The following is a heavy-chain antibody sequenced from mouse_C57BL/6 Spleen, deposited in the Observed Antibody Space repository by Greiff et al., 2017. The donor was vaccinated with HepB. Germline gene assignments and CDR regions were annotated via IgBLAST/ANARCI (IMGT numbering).Heavy chain of an antibody. D-gene: IGHD3-2*02. CDR1: GYTFTSYW. CDR3: ARSLSY. J-gene: IGHJ2*01. CDR2: IDPSDSYT. V-gene: IGHV1-50*01. Sequence: VQLQQPGAELVKPGASMKLSCKASGYTFTSYWMQWVKQRPGQGLEWIGEIDPSDSYTNYNQKFKGKATLTVDTSSSTAYMQLSSLTSEDSAVYYCARSLSYWGQGTTLTVSS.